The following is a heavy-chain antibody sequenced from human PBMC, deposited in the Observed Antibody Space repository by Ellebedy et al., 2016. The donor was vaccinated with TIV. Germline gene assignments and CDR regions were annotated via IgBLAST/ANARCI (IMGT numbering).Heavy chain of an antibody. D-gene: IGHD2-15*01. CDR3: ARVVWQLPVSYAFDI. CDR2: ISYSGST. CDR1: GGSFSGYY. V-gene: IGHV4-59*01. J-gene: IGHJ3*02. Sequence: MPSETLSLTCAVYGGSFSGYYWSWIRQPPGKGLEWIGYISYSGSTNYNPSLQSRVTISVDTSKNQFSRKLTSVTAAETAVYYCARVVWQLPVSYAFDIWGQGTMVTVSS.